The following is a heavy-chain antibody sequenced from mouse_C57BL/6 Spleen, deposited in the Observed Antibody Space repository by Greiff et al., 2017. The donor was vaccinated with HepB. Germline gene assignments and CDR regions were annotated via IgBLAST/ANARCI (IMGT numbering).Heavy chain of an antibody. J-gene: IGHJ4*01. CDR1: GYTFTSYW. Sequence: QVQLKQPGAELVKPGASVKMSCKASGYTFTSYWITWVKQRPGQGLEWIGDIYPGSGSTNYNEKFKSKATLTVDTSSSTAYMQLSSLTSEDSAVYYCAREGYFPFYAMDYWGQGTSVTVSS. CDR3: AREGYFPFYAMDY. CDR2: IYPGSGST. D-gene: IGHD3-2*02. V-gene: IGHV1-55*01.